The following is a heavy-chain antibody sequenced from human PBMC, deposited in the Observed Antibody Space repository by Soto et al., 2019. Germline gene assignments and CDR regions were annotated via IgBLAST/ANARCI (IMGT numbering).Heavy chain of an antibody. D-gene: IGHD3-3*01. CDR1: GGTFSSYA. V-gene: IGHV1-69*01. CDR2: IIPIFGTA. J-gene: IGHJ3*02. Sequence: QVQLVQSGAEVKKPGSSVKVSCKASGGTFSSYAISWVRQAPGQGLEWTGGIIPIFGTANYAQKFQGRVTITADESTSTAYMELSSLRSEDTAVYYCARADWSGYSHYDAFDIWGQGTMVTVSS. CDR3: ARADWSGYSHYDAFDI.